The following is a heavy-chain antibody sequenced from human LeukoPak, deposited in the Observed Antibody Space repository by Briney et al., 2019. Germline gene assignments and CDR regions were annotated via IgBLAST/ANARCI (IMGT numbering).Heavy chain of an antibody. CDR1: GFTFSNAW. CDR3: TTMGYSGYDFGY. D-gene: IGHD5-12*01. V-gene: IGHV3-15*01. Sequence: PGGSLRLSCAASGFTFSNAWMSWARQAPGKGLEWVGRIKSKTDGGTTDYAAPVKGRFTISRDDTKNTLYLQMNSLKTEDTAVYYCTTMGYSGYDFGYWGQGTLVTVSS. CDR2: IKSKTDGGTT. J-gene: IGHJ4*02.